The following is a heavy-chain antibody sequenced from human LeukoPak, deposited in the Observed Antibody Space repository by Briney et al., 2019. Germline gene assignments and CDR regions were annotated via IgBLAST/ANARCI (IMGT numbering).Heavy chain of an antibody. CDR2: INPNSGGT. CDR3: ARDLDIAVAGYFDY. J-gene: IGHJ4*02. D-gene: IGHD6-19*01. V-gene: IGHV1-2*02. CDR1: GYTFTGYY. Sequence: ASVKVSCKASGYTFTGYYMHWVRQAPGQGREWRGWINPNSGGTNYAQKFQGRVTMTRDTSISTAYMELSRLRSDDTAVYYCARDLDIAVAGYFDYWGQGTLVTVSS.